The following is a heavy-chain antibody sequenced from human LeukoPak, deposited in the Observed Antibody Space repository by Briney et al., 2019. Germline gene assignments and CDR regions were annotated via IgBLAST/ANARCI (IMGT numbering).Heavy chain of an antibody. CDR2: IKQDGSEK. CDR3: ARDALKQLERLSYFDY. D-gene: IGHD1-1*01. CDR1: GFTFSSYW. V-gene: IGHV3-7*01. Sequence: GGSLRLSCAASGFTFSSYWMSWVRQAPGKGLEWVANIKQDGSEKYYVDSVKGRFTISRDNAKNSLYLQMNSLRAEDTAVYYCARDALKQLERLSYFDYWGQGTLVTVSS. J-gene: IGHJ4*02.